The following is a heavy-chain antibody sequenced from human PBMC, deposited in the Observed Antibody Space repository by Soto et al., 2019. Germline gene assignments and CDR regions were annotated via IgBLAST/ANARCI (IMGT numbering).Heavy chain of an antibody. Sequence: ASVKVSCKASGGTFSSYAISWVRQAPGQGLEWMGGIIPIFGTANYAQKFQGRVTITADKSTSTAYMELSSLRSEDTAVYYCARARVDSSTSFDYWGQGTMVTVYS. CDR2: IIPIFGTA. CDR3: ARARVDSSTSFDY. CDR1: GGTFSSYA. V-gene: IGHV1-69*06. J-gene: IGHJ4*02. D-gene: IGHD2-15*01.